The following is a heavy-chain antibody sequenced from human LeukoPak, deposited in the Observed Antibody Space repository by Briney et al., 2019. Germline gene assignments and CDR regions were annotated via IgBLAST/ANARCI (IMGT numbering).Heavy chain of an antibody. V-gene: IGHV5-51*01. J-gene: IGHJ5*02. CDR1: GYSFTSYW. CDR3: ARQYDFWSGYYKT. Sequence: GESLKISCKGSGYSFTSYWFGWVRQMPGKGLEWMGIFFPGDSDTRYSPSFQGQVAISADKSISTAYLQWSSLKASNTALYYCARQYDFWSGYYKTWGQRTLVTVSS. CDR2: FFPGDSDT. D-gene: IGHD3-3*01.